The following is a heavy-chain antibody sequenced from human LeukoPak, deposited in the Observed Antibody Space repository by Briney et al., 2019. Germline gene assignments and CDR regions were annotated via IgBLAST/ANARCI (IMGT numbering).Heavy chain of an antibody. V-gene: IGHV1-2*02. J-gene: IGHJ6*03. CDR3: ARVGYYYYYMDV. CDR2: INPNSGGT. Sequence: ASVKVSCKASGDTFTGYYLHWVRQAPGQGLEWMGWINPNSGGTNYAQKFQGRVTMTRDTSISTAYMELSRLRSDDTAVYYCARVGYYYYYMDVWGKGTTVTVSS. CDR1: GDTFTGYY.